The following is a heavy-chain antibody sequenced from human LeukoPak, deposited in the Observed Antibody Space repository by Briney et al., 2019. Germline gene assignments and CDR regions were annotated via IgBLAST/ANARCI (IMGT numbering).Heavy chain of an antibody. CDR1: GFTFDDYA. Sequence: GGSLRLSCAASGFTFDDYAMHWVRQAPGKGLEWVSGISWNSGSIGYADSLKGRFTISRDNAKNSLYLQMNSLRAEDTAVYYCARYYYGSLYFDYWGQGTLVTVSS. CDR3: ARYYYGSLYFDY. CDR2: ISWNSGSI. J-gene: IGHJ4*02. D-gene: IGHD3-10*01. V-gene: IGHV3-9*01.